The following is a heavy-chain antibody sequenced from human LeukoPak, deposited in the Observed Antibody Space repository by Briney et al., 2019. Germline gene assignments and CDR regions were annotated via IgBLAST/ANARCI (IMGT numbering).Heavy chain of an antibody. CDR1: GGTFSSYA. J-gene: IGHJ6*03. CDR3: ASHNFYYYYYMDV. D-gene: IGHD1-1*01. V-gene: IGHV1-69*06. Sequence: ASVKVSCKASGGTFSSYAISWVRQAPGQGLEWMGGIIPIFGTANYAQKFQGRVTITADKSTSTAYMELSSLRSEDTAVYYCASHNFYYYYYMDVWGKGTTVTVSS. CDR2: IIPIFGTA.